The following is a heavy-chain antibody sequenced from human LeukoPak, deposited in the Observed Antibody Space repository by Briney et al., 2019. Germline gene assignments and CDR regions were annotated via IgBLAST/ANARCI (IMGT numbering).Heavy chain of an antibody. CDR1: GYTFTGYY. J-gene: IGHJ6*02. CDR3: ARDTDTADGGRYYYYGMDV. Sequence: ASVKVSCKASGYTFTGYYMHWVRQAPGQGLEWMGIINPSGGSTSYAQKFQGRVTMTRDTSTSTVYMELSSLRSEDTAVYYCARDTDTADGGRYYYYGMDVWGQGTTVTVSS. CDR2: INPSGGST. D-gene: IGHD5-18*01. V-gene: IGHV1-46*01.